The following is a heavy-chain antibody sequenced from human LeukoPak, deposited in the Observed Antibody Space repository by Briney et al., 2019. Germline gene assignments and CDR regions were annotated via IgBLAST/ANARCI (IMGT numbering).Heavy chain of an antibody. Sequence: SETLSLTCTVSGGSISSHYWSWIRQPPGKGLEWIGYIYYSGSTNYNPSLKSRVTISVDTSKNQFSLKLSSVTAADTAVYYCARESRYDSSGYYLLTGWLDYWGQGTLVTVSS. CDR2: IYYSGST. V-gene: IGHV4-59*11. D-gene: IGHD3-22*01. J-gene: IGHJ4*02. CDR3: ARESRYDSSGYYLLTGWLDY. CDR1: GGSISSHY.